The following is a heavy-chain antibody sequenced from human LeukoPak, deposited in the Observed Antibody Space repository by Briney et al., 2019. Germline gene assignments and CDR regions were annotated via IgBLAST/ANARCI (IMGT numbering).Heavy chain of an antibody. J-gene: IGHJ4*02. V-gene: IGHV3-48*03. CDR1: GFTFSSYE. D-gene: IGHD4-17*01. Sequence: GGSLRLSCPASGFTFSSYEMNWVRQAPGKGLEWASYISSSGSTIYYADSVKGRFTISRDNARNSLYLQMNSLRAEDTAVYYCARESRSVTSEVDFDYWGQGTLVTVSS. CDR2: ISSSGSTI. CDR3: ARESRSVTSEVDFDY.